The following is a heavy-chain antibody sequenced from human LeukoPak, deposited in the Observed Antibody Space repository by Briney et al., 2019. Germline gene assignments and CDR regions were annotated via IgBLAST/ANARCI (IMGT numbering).Heavy chain of an antibody. CDR1: GYTFTTYY. D-gene: IGHD1-1*01. CDR3: ARDRHWNQGNFDY. Sequence: ASVKVSCKASGYTFTTYYIHWVRRAPGQGLEWMGWINPNSGDTNYAQKFQGRVTMTRDTSINTAFMELSRLRSDDTAVYYCARDRHWNQGNFDYWGQGTLVTVSS. CDR2: INPNSGDT. J-gene: IGHJ4*02. V-gene: IGHV1-2*02.